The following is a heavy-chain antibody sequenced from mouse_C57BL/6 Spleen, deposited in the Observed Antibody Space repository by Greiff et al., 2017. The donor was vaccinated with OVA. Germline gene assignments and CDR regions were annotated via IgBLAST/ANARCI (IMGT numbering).Heavy chain of an antibody. D-gene: IGHD4-1*01. CDR1: GFTFTDYY. J-gene: IGHJ1*03. CDR3: ARYLTGMCFDV. CDR2: IRNKANGYTT. V-gene: IGHV7-3*01. Sequence: KLVESGGGLVQPGGSLSLSCAASGFTFTDYYMSWVRQPPGKALEWLGFIRNKANGYTTEYSASVKGRFTISRDNSQSILYLQMNALRAEDSATYYCARYLTGMCFDVWGTGTTVTVSS.